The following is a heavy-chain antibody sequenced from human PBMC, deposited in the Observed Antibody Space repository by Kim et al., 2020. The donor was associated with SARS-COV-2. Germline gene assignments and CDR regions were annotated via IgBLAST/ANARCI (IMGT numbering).Heavy chain of an antibody. CDR2: ISSSSSYT. J-gene: IGHJ4*02. Sequence: GGSLRLSCAASGFTFSDYYMSWIRQAPGKGLEWVSYISSSSSYTNYADSVKGRFTISRDNAKNSLYLQMNSLRAEDTAVYYCASGGWLVRGIDYWGQGTLVTVSS. CDR1: GFTFSDYY. V-gene: IGHV3-11*06. CDR3: ASGGWLVRGIDY. D-gene: IGHD3-10*01.